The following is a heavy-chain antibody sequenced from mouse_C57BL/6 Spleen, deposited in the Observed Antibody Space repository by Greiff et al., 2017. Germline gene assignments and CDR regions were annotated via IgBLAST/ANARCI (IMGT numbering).Heavy chain of an antibody. CDR1: GFTFSSYA. CDR2: ISDGGSYT. D-gene: IGHD2-1*01. J-gene: IGHJ4*01. Sequence: EVKVEESGGGLVKPGGSLKLSCAASGFTFSSYAMSWVRQTPEKRLEWVATISDGGSYTYYPDNVKGRFTISRDNAKNNLYLQMSHLKSEDTAMYYCARGGFYGNYAMDYWGQGTSVTVSS. CDR3: ARGGFYGNYAMDY. V-gene: IGHV5-4*03.